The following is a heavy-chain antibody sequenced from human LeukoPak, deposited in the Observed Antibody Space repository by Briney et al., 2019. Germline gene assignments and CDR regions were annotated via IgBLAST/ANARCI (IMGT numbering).Heavy chain of an antibody. CDR3: AREELPGAFDI. Sequence: PGGSPRLSCAASGFTFSSYSMNWVRQAPGKGLDWVSSISSSSSYIYYADSVKGRFTISRDNAKNSLYLQMNSLRAEDTAVYYCAREELPGAFDIWGQGTMVTVSS. J-gene: IGHJ3*02. V-gene: IGHV3-21*01. CDR1: GFTFSSYS. D-gene: IGHD1-26*01. CDR2: ISSSSSYI.